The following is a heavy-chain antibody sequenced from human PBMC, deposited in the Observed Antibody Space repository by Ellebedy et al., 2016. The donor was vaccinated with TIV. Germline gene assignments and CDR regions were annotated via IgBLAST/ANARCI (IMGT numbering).Heavy chain of an antibody. J-gene: IGHJ3*01. D-gene: IGHD2-2*01. CDR3: ARDTVEVPSGDAFDL. Sequence: PGGSLRLSCAASGFTFSRYWMSWLRQAPGKGLEYVAHIKFDEIEEYHADSVKGRFVISRDNARKSLYLQMNSLRVGDTAVYYCARDTVEVPSGDAFDLWGQGTMVTVSS. V-gene: IGHV3-7*04. CDR1: GFTFSRYW. CDR2: IKFDEIEE.